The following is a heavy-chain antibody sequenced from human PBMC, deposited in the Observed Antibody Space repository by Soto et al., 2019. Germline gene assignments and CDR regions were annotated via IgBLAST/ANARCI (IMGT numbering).Heavy chain of an antibody. J-gene: IGHJ3*02. Sequence: EVQLVESGGGLVQPGGSLKLSCAASGFTFSGSAMHWVRQASGKGLEWVGGIRSKANSYATAYAASVKGRFTISRDDSKNTAYLQMNSLKTEDTAVYYCTSGQPDAVDIWGQGTMVTVSS. CDR3: TSGQPDAVDI. CDR1: GFTFSGSA. CDR2: IRSKANSYAT. V-gene: IGHV3-73*01.